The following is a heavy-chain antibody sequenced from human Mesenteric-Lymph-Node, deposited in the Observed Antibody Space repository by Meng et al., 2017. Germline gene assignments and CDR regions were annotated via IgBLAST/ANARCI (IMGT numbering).Heavy chain of an antibody. CDR2: IYNSGST. J-gene: IGHJ4*02. Sequence: GSLRLSCTVSGVSIRNNYWTWIRQPPGKGLEWIGYIYNSGSTNYNPSLKSRVTISVDTSKNQFSLKLSSVTAADTAVYYCASRGSLGYYDSSFKLDYWGQGTLVTVSS. CDR3: ASRGSLGYYDSSFKLDY. D-gene: IGHD3-22*01. V-gene: IGHV4-59*01. CDR1: GVSIRNNY.